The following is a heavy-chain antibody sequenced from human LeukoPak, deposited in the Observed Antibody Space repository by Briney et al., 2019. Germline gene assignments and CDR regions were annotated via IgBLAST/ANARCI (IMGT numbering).Heavy chain of an antibody. D-gene: IGHD2-2*01. J-gene: IGHJ4*02. Sequence: PGGSLRLSCVASGFSFSTYAMSWVRQAPGKGLEWVSSVSGPGATTWYAESVKGRFTISRDNSKSTLFVQLNSLRAEDTAVYYCTKDHSSCVGASCLLHEDWGRGTLVTVSS. CDR3: TKDHSSCVGASCLLHED. CDR2: VSGPGATT. CDR1: GFSFSTYA. V-gene: IGHV3-23*01.